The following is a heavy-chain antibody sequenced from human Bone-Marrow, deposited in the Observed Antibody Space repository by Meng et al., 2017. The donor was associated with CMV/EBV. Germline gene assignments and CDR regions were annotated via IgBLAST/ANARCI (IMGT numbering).Heavy chain of an antibody. V-gene: IGHV2-5*02. CDR3: AHLAYCGGDCYPFDY. CDR2: IYWDDDK. Sequence: QITLKASGPTLVKPTXTPTLTCPFSGFSLSTSGVGVGWIRQPPGKALEWLALIYWDDDKRYSPSLKSRLTITKDTSKNQVVLTMTNMDPVDTATYYCAHLAYCGGDCYPFDYWGQGTLVTVSS. CDR1: GFSLSTSGVG. D-gene: IGHD2-21*02. J-gene: IGHJ4*02.